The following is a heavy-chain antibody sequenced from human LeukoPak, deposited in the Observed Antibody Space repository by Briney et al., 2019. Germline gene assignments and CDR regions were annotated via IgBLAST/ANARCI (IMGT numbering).Heavy chain of an antibody. CDR3: AREAVGAAIDY. D-gene: IGHD1-26*01. V-gene: IGHV3-64*01. J-gene: IGHJ4*02. CDR2: ISSNGGST. CDR1: GFTFSRHA. Sequence: GGSPRLSCAASGFTFSRHAMHWVRQAPGKGLEYVSAISSNGGSTYYANSVKGRFTISRDNSKNTLYLQMGSLRAEDMAVYYCAREAVGAAIDYWGQGTLVTVSS.